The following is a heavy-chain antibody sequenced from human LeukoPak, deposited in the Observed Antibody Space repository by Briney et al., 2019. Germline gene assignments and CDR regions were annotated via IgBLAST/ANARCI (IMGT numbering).Heavy chain of an antibody. Sequence: GGSLRLSCAASAFTFSDYYMSWIRQAPGKGLEWVSCISSSSDYTNYADSVKGRFTISRDNAKKSLYLQMNSLRAEDTAVYYCARARTTIAVRFFDYWGQGTLVTVSS. J-gene: IGHJ4*02. D-gene: IGHD6-6*01. V-gene: IGHV3-11*06. CDR2: ISSSSDYT. CDR1: AFTFSDYY. CDR3: ARARTTIAVRFFDY.